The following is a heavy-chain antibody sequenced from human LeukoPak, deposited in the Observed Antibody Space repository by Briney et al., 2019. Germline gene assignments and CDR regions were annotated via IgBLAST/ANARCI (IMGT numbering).Heavy chain of an antibody. D-gene: IGHD6-19*01. V-gene: IGHV3-11*04. J-gene: IGHJ4*02. CDR3: ARGLAVSSNY. CDR2: ISSSGNTV. Sequence: GGSLRLSCAASGFTVSSNYMSWVRQAPGKGLEWLSYISSSGNTVYYVDSVKGRFTISRDNAKNSVYLQMNSLRVEDTGVYFCARGLAVSSNYWGQGTLVTVSS. CDR1: GFTVSSNY.